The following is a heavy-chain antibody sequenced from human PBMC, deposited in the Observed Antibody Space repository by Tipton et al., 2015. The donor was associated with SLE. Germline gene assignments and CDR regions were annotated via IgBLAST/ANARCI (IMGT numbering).Heavy chain of an antibody. V-gene: IGHV4-39*07. Sequence: TLSLTCTVSGYSITSSSYYWGWIRQPPGKGLEWIGSFFYSESTYYYNPSLKSRITMFLDTSKNQFSLSLSSVTAADTAMYYCARETLTGTITFWGQGTLVTVSS. CDR2: FFYSESTY. D-gene: IGHD1-7*01. CDR3: ARETLTGTITF. CDR1: GYSITSSSYY. J-gene: IGHJ1*01.